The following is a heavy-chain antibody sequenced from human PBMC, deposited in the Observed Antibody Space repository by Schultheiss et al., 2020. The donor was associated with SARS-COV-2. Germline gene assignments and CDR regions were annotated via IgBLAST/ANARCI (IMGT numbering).Heavy chain of an antibody. CDR2: IYHTGST. J-gene: IGHJ3*02. V-gene: IGHV4-59*08. CDR3: ATQVQYRDSGAFDI. CDR1: GGSISSYY. Sequence: SETLSLTCTVSGGSISSYYWSWIRQPPGKGLEWIGHIYHTGSTYYKPSLKSRVTISIGTSERQSSLNLNSVAAADTAIYYCATQVQYRDSGAFDIWGQGTVVTVSS. D-gene: IGHD4-17*01.